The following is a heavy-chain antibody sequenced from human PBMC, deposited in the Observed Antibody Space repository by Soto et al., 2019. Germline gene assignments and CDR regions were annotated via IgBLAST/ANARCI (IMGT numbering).Heavy chain of an antibody. V-gene: IGHV1-69*13. CDR2: IIPIFGTA. CDR3: ARGAVEARQKLIWFDP. Sequence: ASVKVSCKASGGTFSSYAISWVRQAPGQGLEWMGGIIPIFGTANYAQKFQGRVTITADESTSTAYMELSSLRSEDTAVYYCARGAVEARQKLIWFDPWGQGTLVTVSS. J-gene: IGHJ5*02. D-gene: IGHD6-6*01. CDR1: GGTFSSYA.